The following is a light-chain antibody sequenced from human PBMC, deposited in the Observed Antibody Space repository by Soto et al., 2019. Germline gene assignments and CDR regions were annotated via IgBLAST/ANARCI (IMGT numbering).Light chain of an antibody. CDR3: SSYPSSSTVV. Sequence: QSALTQPASVSGSPGQSITISCTGTSSDVGGYNYVSWYQQHPGKAPKLMIYDVSNRPSGVSNRCSGSKSGNTASLTISGLQAQDESDYYGSSYPSSSTVVFVGATKLTVL. CDR2: DVS. J-gene: IGLJ3*02. CDR1: SSDVGGYNY. V-gene: IGLV2-14*01.